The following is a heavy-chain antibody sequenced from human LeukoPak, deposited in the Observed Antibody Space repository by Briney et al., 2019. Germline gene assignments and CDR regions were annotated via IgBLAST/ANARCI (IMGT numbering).Heavy chain of an antibody. CDR3: VSPGIATTGGFDY. V-gene: IGHV3-64D*06. D-gene: IGHD6-13*01. Sequence: PGVSLRLSCLASGFTFSNYYMYWVRQPPGKGLECVSAISSNGGNTYYADSVKGRFTISRDNSKNTLYLQMSSLSAEDTAVYYCVSPGIATTGGFDYWGQGILVTVSS. J-gene: IGHJ4*02. CDR1: GFTFSNYY. CDR2: ISSNGGNT.